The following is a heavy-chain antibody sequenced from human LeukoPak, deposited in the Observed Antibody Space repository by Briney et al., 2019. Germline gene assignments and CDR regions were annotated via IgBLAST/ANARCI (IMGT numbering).Heavy chain of an antibody. Sequence: WASVKVSCKASGYTFTGYYMHWVRQAPGQGLEWMGWISPNSGGTNYAQKLQGRVTMTTDTSTSTAYMELRSLRSDDTAVYYCARDLYSSSSFDYWGQGTLVTVSS. CDR2: ISPNSGGT. D-gene: IGHD6-6*01. CDR3: ARDLYSSSSFDY. CDR1: GYTFTGYY. J-gene: IGHJ4*02. V-gene: IGHV1-2*02.